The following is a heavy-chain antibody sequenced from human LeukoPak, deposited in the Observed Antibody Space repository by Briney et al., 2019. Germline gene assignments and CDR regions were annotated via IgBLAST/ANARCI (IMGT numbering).Heavy chain of an antibody. CDR1: GYTFTGYY. V-gene: IGHV1-2*02. CDR3: ARDLPRITMVRGTRFDP. CDR2: INPNSGGT. J-gene: IGHJ5*02. Sequence: GASVKVSCKASGYTFTGYYMHWVRQAPGQGLEWMGWINPNSGGTNYAQKFQGRVTMTRDTSISPAYMELSRLRSDDTAVYYCARDLPRITMVRGTRFDPWGQGTLVTVSS. D-gene: IGHD3-10*01.